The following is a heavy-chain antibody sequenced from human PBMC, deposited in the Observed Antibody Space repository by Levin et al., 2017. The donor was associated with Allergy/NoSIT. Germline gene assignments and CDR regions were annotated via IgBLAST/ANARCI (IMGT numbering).Heavy chain of an antibody. CDR2: INHSGST. Sequence: SQTLSLTCAVYGGSFSGYYWSWIRQPPGKGLEWIGEINHSGSTNYNPSLKSRVTISVDTSKNQFSLKLSSVTAADTAVYYCARGPIAARPRDNWFDPWGQGTLVTVSS. CDR3: ARGPIAARPRDNWFDP. D-gene: IGHD6-6*01. J-gene: IGHJ5*02. CDR1: GGSFSGYY. V-gene: IGHV4-34*01.